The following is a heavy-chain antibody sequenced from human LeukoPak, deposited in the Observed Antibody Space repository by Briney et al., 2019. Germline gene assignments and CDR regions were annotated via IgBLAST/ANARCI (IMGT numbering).Heavy chain of an antibody. CDR1: GYTFTSYG. Sequence: ASVKVSCKASGYTFTSYGISWVRQAPGQGLGWMGWISAYNGNTNYAQKLQGRVTMTTDTSTSTAYMELRSLRSDDTAVYYCARVFSWEPIVATTDAFDIWGQGTMVTVSS. D-gene: IGHD5-12*01. CDR2: ISAYNGNT. J-gene: IGHJ3*02. V-gene: IGHV1-18*01. CDR3: ARVFSWEPIVATTDAFDI.